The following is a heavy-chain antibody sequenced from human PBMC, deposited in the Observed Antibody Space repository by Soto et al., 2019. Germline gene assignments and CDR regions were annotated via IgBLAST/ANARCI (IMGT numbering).Heavy chain of an antibody. CDR3: ARDICCGGSCGERYFDL. CDR2: IYSDGSA. J-gene: IGHJ2*01. V-gene: IGHV3-66*01. CDR1: GFIVSSNS. D-gene: IGHD2-15*01. Sequence: EVQLVESGGGLVQPGGSLGPSCAASGFIVSSNSMSWVRQAPGKGLEWVSVIYSDGSAYYADSVKGRFTISRDNSKNTLYLQMNSLRAEDTAVYYCARDICCGGSCGERYFDLWGRGTLVTVSS.